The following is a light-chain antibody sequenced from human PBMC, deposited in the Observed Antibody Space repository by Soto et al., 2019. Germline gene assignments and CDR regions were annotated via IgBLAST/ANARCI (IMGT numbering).Light chain of an antibody. CDR2: DAS. CDR1: QSISSW. Sequence: IHMIQFSFTPSHPVGDRVTITFRASQSISSWLAWYKQKPGKAPKLLIYDASSLESGVPSRFSGSGSGTEFTLTTRSLKPDDFATYYCQHYNSYSTFGQGTKVDI. J-gene: IGKJ1*01. V-gene: IGKV1-5*01. CDR3: QHYNSYST.